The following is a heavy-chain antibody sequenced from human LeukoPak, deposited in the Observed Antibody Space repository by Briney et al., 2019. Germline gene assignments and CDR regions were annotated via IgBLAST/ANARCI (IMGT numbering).Heavy chain of an antibody. J-gene: IGHJ4*02. D-gene: IGHD6-19*01. CDR1: GFTFTTYW. Sequence: GGSLRLSCAASGFTFTTYWMSWVRQAPGKGLEWVANIKQDGTEGYYVDSVKGRVTISRDNAKNSLYLQMNSLRAEDTALYHCARDSKSWAGTFDYWGQGTLVTVSS. CDR2: IKQDGTEG. CDR3: ARDSKSWAGTFDY. V-gene: IGHV3-7*03.